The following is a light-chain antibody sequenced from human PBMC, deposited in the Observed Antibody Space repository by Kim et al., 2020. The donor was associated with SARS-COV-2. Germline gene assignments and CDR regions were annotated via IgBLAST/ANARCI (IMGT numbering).Light chain of an antibody. CDR3: TAWDDSLSGRV. J-gene: IGLJ3*02. CDR1: NSNY. Sequence: GAPGQRVTSSCSEINSNYVYWYQRLPGTAPKLLIYRNNHRPSGVPDRFSGSKSGTSASLAISGIRSDDEADYFCTAWDDSLSGRVFGGGTQLTVL. CDR2: RNN. V-gene: IGLV1-47*01.